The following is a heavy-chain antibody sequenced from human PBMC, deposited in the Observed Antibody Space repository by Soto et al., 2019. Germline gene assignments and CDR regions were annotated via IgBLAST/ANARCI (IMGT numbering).Heavy chain of an antibody. Sequence: GGSLRLSCAASGITFDDYAMHWVRQSPGKGLEWVSGIRWNGRSIGYADTVKGRFTISRDNVKNSLYLQMNSLRPEDSALYYCVKEQIKYQYYGMDVWGQGSRVTVSS. V-gene: IGHV3-9*01. CDR1: GITFDDYA. J-gene: IGHJ6*02. CDR3: VKEQIKYQYYGMDV. CDR2: IRWNGRSI. D-gene: IGHD6-6*01.